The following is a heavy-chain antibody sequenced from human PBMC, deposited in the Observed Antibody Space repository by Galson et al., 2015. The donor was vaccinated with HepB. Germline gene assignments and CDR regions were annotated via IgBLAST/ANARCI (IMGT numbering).Heavy chain of an antibody. D-gene: IGHD2-2*02. J-gene: IGHJ6*02. CDR3: ARDKGGGDCSSTSCYTYKNYYYGMDV. V-gene: IGHV4-31*03. CDR2: IYYSGST. CDR1: GGSISSSSYY. Sequence: LSLTCTVSGGSISSSSYYWGWIRQHPGKGLEWIGYIYYSGSTYYNPSLKSRVTISVDTSKNQFSLKLSSVTAADTAVYYCARDKGGGDCSSTSCYTYKNYYYGMDVWGQGTTVTVSS.